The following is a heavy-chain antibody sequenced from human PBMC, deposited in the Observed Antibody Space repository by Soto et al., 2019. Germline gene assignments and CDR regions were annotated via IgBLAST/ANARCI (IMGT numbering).Heavy chain of an antibody. D-gene: IGHD1-20*01. V-gene: IGHV1-69*02. J-gene: IGHJ3*02. CDR2: IIPILGIA. CDR1: GGTFSRYT. Sequence: QVQLVQSGAEVKKPGSSVKVSCKASGGTFSRYTISWVRQAPGQGLEWMGRIIPILGIANYAQKFQGRVTITADKSTSTAYMELRSLRSEDTAVYSCASDPPQSTCIRPEAAFDICGQVTMVTFSS. CDR3: ASDPPQSTCIRPEAAFDI.